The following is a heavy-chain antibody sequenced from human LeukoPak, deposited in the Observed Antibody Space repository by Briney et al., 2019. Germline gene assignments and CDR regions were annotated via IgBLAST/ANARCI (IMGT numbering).Heavy chain of an antibody. D-gene: IGHD2-2*01. CDR3: VVILVPGGVWHFDL. CDR2: IYSGGGTTK. V-gene: IGHV3-33*03. CDR1: GLTFRNYG. J-gene: IGHJ2*01. Sequence: HPGTPLRLSCEASGLTFRNYGFHWVRQAPGKGLEWVAIIYSGGGTTKYYAESVKDRFTITRDDSRDTLYLQMNSLRAEDTAVYYCVVILVPGGVWHFDLWGRGTLVTVSS.